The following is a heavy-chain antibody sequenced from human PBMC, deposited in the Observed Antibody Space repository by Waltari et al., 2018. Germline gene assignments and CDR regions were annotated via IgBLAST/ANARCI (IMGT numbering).Heavy chain of an antibody. V-gene: IGHV4-4*07. Sequence: QVQLQESGPGLVKPSETLSLTCTVSGGSISSYYWSWIRQPAGKGRVWIGRIYTSGSTNYIPSLKSRVTMSVDTSKNQFSLKLSSVTAADTAVYYCATSRYYDSSGYYRLHPFDYWGQGTLVTVSS. CDR2: IYTSGST. D-gene: IGHD3-22*01. CDR3: ATSRYYDSSGYYRLHPFDY. CDR1: GGSISSYY. J-gene: IGHJ4*02.